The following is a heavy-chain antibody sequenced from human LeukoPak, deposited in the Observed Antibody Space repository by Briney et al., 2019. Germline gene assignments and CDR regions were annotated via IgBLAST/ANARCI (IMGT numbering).Heavy chain of an antibody. CDR3: AREVLWLGELKPFDY. V-gene: IGHV1-18*01. J-gene: IGHJ4*02. D-gene: IGHD3-10*01. Sequence: GASVKVSCKGSGYTFTSYGIRWVRQAPGQGLEWMAWISAYNGNTNYAQKLQGRVTMTTDTSTSTAYMELRSLRSDDTAVYYCAREVLWLGELKPFDYWGQRTLVTVSS. CDR1: GYTFTSYG. CDR2: ISAYNGNT.